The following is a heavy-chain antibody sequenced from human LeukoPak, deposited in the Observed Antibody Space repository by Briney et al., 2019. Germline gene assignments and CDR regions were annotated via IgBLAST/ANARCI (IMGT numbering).Heavy chain of an antibody. D-gene: IGHD6-6*01. Sequence: GGSLRLSCAASGFTFNSYAMSWVRQAPGKGLEWVSAITDTGGDTYHADSVKGRFTISRDSSKNTLYLQMNSLRAEDTATYYCAKGSSSSRPYYFDHWAPGTLVTVSS. CDR1: GFTFNSYA. V-gene: IGHV3-23*01. CDR3: AKGSSSSRPYYFDH. J-gene: IGHJ4*02. CDR2: ITDTGGDT.